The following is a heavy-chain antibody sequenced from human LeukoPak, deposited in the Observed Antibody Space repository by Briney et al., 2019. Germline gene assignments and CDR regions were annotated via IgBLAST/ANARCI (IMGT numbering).Heavy chain of an antibody. J-gene: IGHJ4*02. CDR2: ISGSGGSS. CDR3: AGGGGGGYYFDY. V-gene: IGHV3-23*01. Sequence: PGGSLRLSCAASGFTFSSYEMNWVRQAPGKGLEWVSVISGSGGSSDYADSVKGRFTISRDNSKNTLYLQMNNLRAEDTAVYYCAGGGGGGYYFDYWGQGTLVTVSS. D-gene: IGHD2-15*01. CDR1: GFTFSSYE.